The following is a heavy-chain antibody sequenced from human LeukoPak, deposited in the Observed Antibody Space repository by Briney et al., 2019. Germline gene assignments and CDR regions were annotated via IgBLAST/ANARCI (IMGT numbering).Heavy chain of an antibody. CDR1: GGSISSGGYY. CDR2: IYYSGST. CDR3: ARAPPRALVEEYYFDY. V-gene: IGHV4-30-4*08. D-gene: IGHD2-2*01. J-gene: IGHJ4*02. Sequence: PSQTLSLTCTVSGGSISSGGYYWSWIRQHPGKGLEWIGYIYYSGSTYYNPSLKSRVTISVDTSKNQFSLKLSSVTAADTAVYYCARAPPRALVEEYYFDYWGQGTLVTVSS.